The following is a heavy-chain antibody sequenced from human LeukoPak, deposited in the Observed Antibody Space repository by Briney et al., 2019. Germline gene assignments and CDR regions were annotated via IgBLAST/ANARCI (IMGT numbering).Heavy chain of an antibody. CDR2: IIPIFGTA. CDR1: GGTFSSYA. Sequence: SVKVSCKASGGTFSSYAISWVRQAPGQGLEWMGGIIPIFGTANYAQKFQERVTITRDMSTSTAYMELSSLRSEDTAVYYCAAEEDTAMVKWGQGTLVTVSS. V-gene: IGHV1-69*05. D-gene: IGHD5-18*01. J-gene: IGHJ4*02. CDR3: AAEEDTAMVK.